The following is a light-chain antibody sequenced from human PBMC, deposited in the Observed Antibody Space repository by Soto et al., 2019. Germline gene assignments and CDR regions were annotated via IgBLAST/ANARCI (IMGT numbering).Light chain of an antibody. CDR2: AAS. CDR3: QQANSFPIP. CDR1: QGISSW. J-gene: IGKJ5*01. Sequence: DIPMTQSPSSVSAYVGDRVTITCRASQGISSWFAWFQQKPGKAPKLLIYAASSLQSWVPSRFIGTGSGTDFTLTISSLQPEDFANYYCQQANSFPIPFGQGTRLQIK. V-gene: IGKV1D-12*01.